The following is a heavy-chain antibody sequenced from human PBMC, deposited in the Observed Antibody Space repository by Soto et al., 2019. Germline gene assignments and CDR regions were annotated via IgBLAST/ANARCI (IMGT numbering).Heavy chain of an antibody. CDR2: IYYSGIT. Sequence: SETLSLTCTVSGGSISSYYWSWIRQPPGKGLEWIGYIYYSGITNYNPSLKSRVTISVDTSKNQFSLKLSSVTAADMAVYYCARGAWGSAFDIWGQGTMVTVSS. V-gene: IGHV4-59*08. CDR3: ARGAWGSAFDI. CDR1: GGSISSYY. D-gene: IGHD7-27*01. J-gene: IGHJ3*02.